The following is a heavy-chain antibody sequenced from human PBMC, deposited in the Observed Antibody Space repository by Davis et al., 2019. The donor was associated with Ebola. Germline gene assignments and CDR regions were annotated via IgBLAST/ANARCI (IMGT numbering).Heavy chain of an antibody. D-gene: IGHD3-3*01. J-gene: IGHJ5*02. CDR3: ARGPSHYDFWSGYLPNWFDP. Sequence: GGSLRLSCAASGFTFSSYWMSWVRQAPGKGLEWVANIKQDGREKYYVDSVKGRFTISRDNSKNTLYLQMNSLRAEDTAVYYCARGPSHYDFWSGYLPNWFDPWGQGTLVTVSS. CDR1: GFTFSSYW. CDR2: IKQDGREK. V-gene: IGHV3-7*03.